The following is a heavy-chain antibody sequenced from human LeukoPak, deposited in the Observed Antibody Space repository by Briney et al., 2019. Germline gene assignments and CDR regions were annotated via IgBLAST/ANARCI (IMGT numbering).Heavy chain of an antibody. CDR2: IYHSGST. CDR3: ATNPVYCSSTSCYSFDY. V-gene: IGHV4-38-2*02. J-gene: IGHJ4*02. Sequence: SETLSLTCTVSGGSISSYYWGWIRQSPGKGLEWIGSIYHSGSTYYNPSLKSRVTISVDTSKNQFSLKLSSVTAADTAVYYCATNPVYCSSTSCYSFDYWGQGTLVTVSS. CDR1: GGSISSYY. D-gene: IGHD2-2*01.